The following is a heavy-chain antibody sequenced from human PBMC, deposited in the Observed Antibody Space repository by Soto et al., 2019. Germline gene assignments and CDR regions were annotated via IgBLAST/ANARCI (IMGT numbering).Heavy chain of an antibody. CDR3: ARDYSEQLVSDYYFDY. CDR2: ISSSSSTI. D-gene: IGHD6-13*01. CDR1: GFTFSSYS. Sequence: EVQLVESGGGLVQPGGSLRLSCAASGFTFSSYSMNWVRQAPGKGLEWVSYISSSSSTIYYADSVKGRFTISRDNAKNSLYLQMNSLRAEDTAVYYCARDYSEQLVSDYYFDYWGQGTLVTVSS. J-gene: IGHJ4*02. V-gene: IGHV3-48*01.